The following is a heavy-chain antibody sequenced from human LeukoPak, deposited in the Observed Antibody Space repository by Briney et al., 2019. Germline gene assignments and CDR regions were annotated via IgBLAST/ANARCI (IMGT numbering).Heavy chain of an antibody. V-gene: IGHV5-51*01. CDR2: IYPGDSDT. J-gene: IGHJ6*03. Sequence: GASLKISCKGSGYSFTSYWIGWVRQMPGKGLEWMGIIYPGDSDTRYSPSFQGQVTISADTSISTAYLQWSSLNASDTAMYYWARLPYRSSWDRGYYYYYMDVWGKGTTVTVSS. D-gene: IGHD6-13*01. CDR3: ARLPYRSSWDRGYYYYYMDV. CDR1: GYSFTSYW.